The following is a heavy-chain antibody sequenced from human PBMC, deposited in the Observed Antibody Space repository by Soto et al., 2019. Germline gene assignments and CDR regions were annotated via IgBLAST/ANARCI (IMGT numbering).Heavy chain of an antibody. CDR2: IYWDDDK. V-gene: IGHV2-5*02. CDR3: AHRVLHTVFGLVTTTAIYFDF. J-gene: IGHJ4*02. D-gene: IGHD3-3*01. CDR1: GFSLTTSGVG. Sequence: QITLNESGPTVVRPTETLTLTCRFSGFSLTTSGVGVGWIRQSPGKAPEWLALIYWDDDKRCSASLKSRLTITKDTSKNQVVLTVSDLDPTDTATYYCAHRVLHTVFGLVTTTAIYFDFWGQGTPVAVSS.